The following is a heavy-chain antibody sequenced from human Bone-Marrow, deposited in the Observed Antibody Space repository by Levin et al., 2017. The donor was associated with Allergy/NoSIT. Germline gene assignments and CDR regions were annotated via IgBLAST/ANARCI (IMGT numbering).Heavy chain of an antibody. CDR3: AHSRCSSTSCYAVYFDR. CDR1: GFSLSTSGVG. CDR2: IYWDDDK. V-gene: IGHV2-5*02. J-gene: IGHJ2*01. Sequence: SGPTLVKPTQTLTLTCTFSGFSLSTSGVGVGWIRQPPGKALEWLALIYWDDDKRYSPSLKSRLTITKDTSKNQVVLTMTNMDPVDTATYYCAHSRCSSTSCYAVYFDRWGRGTLVTVSS. D-gene: IGHD2-2*01.